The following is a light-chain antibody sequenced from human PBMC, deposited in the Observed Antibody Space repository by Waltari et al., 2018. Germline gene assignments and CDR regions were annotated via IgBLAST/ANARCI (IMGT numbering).Light chain of an antibody. CDR2: RND. CDR1: TRNIAYQG. J-gene: IGLJ3*02. CDR3: SAWDGSLNAWV. V-gene: IGLV10-54*04. Sequence: QAGLTQPPSMSQDLGQTATLTCTGDTRNIAYQGASWLQLRQGHPPKLLTYRNDSRPPGISEGLSAPRSGSTASLTIPGLQPEDEADYYCSAWDGSLNAWVFGGGTKLAVL.